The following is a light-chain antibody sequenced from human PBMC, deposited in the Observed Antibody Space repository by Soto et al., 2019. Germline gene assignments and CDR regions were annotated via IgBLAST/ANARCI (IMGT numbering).Light chain of an antibody. Sequence: EIGMTQSPATLSVSPGERATLSCRASQSVSSSLAWYQQKPGQAPRLLIYGASTRATGIPARFSGSWSGTEFILTISSLQSEDFAVYYGQQYNNWWTFGQGPKVEVK. CDR2: GAS. CDR1: QSVSSS. V-gene: IGKV3-15*01. CDR3: QQYNNWWT. J-gene: IGKJ1*01.